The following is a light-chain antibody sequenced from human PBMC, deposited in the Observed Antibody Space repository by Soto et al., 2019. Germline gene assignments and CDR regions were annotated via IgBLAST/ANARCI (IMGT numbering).Light chain of an antibody. V-gene: IGKV3-15*01. J-gene: IGKJ5*01. CDR2: DAS. CDR3: PQYNNWPTN. Sequence: TESQATLAVSRGERGILSCRASESVGRHLAWYHQKPGQAPKLLIFDASTRATGVPARFSGSGSGTEFTLTVSSLQSEDIAVYFCPQYNNWPTNFGQGTRL. CDR1: ESVGRH.